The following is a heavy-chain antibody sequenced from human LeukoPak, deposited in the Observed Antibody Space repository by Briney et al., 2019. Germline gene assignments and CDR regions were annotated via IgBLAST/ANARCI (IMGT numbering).Heavy chain of an antibody. CDR3: ARERQDTILHSGAFDI. Sequence: PGRSLLLSCAASGFTFSTYFMHWGRQAPGKGLEWVADIASDGSHTFYVESVKGRFTISRDNSKNTLYLQMNSLRAEDTAVYFCARERQDTILHSGAFDIWGQGTMVTVSS. CDR2: IASDGSHT. J-gene: IGHJ3*02. D-gene: IGHD2-21*01. V-gene: IGHV3-30-3*01. CDR1: GFTFSTYF.